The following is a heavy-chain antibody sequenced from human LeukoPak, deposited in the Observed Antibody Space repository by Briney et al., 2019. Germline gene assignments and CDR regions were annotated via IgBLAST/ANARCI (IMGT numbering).Heavy chain of an antibody. J-gene: IGHJ5*02. CDR3: AREVGYCSGGSCINWFDP. CDR1: GFTFSSYA. D-gene: IGHD2-15*01. Sequence: PGGSLRLSCAASGFTFSSYAMHWVRQAPGKGLEWVAVISYDGSNKYYADSVKGRFTISRDNSKNTLYLQMNSLRAEDTAVYYCAREVGYCSGGSCINWFDPWGQGTLVTVSS. V-gene: IGHV3-30*14. CDR2: ISYDGSNK.